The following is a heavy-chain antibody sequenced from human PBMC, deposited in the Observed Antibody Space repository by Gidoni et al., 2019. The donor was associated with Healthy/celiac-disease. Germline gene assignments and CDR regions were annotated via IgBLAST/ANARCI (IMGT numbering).Heavy chain of an antibody. J-gene: IGHJ3*02. Sequence: EVQLLESGGGLVQPGGSLRLSCAASGLTINNYALSWVRQAPGKGREWVSAISGSGGSTYCADSVKGRFTISRDNSKNTLYLQMNSLRAEDTAVYYCANVRYCSGGSCYSLGAFDIWGQGTMVTVSS. CDR1: GLTINNYA. V-gene: IGHV3-23*01. CDR2: ISGSGGST. D-gene: IGHD2-15*01. CDR3: ANVRYCSGGSCYSLGAFDI.